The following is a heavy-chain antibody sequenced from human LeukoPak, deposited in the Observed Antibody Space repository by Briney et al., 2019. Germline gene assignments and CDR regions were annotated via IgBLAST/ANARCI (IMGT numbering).Heavy chain of an antibody. CDR2: INHNGNVN. Sequence: GGSLRLSCAASGVTLSTYAMSWARQAPGKGLEWVASINHNGNVNYYVDSVKGRFTISRDNAKNSLYLQMSNLRAEDTAVYFCARGGGLDVWGQGATVTVSS. V-gene: IGHV3-7*03. J-gene: IGHJ6*02. CDR3: ARGGGLDV. D-gene: IGHD3-16*01. CDR1: GVTLSTYA.